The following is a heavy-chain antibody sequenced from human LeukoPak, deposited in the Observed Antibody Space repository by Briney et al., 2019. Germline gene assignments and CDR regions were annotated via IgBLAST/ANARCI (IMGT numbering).Heavy chain of an antibody. CDR2: IDPSDSYT. J-gene: IGHJ4*02. D-gene: IGHD6-13*01. Sequence: GESLKISCKGSEYSFTSYWINWVRQMPGKGLEWMGRIDPSDSYTNYSPSFQGHVTISADKSISTAYLQWRSLRASDPAMYYCARAYSSSWHFDYWGQGTLVTVSS. CDR1: EYSFTSYW. V-gene: IGHV5-10-1*01. CDR3: ARAYSSSWHFDY.